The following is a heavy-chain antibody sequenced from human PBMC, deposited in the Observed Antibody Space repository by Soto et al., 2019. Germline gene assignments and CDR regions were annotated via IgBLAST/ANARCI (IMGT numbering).Heavy chain of an antibody. J-gene: IGHJ6*02. D-gene: IGHD5-12*01. CDR1: GGSISSYD. CDR2: IYYSGST. Sequence: SETLSLTCTVSGGSISSYDWSWIRQPPGKGLEWIGYIYYSGSTNYNPSIKSRVTISVDTSKNQFSLKLSSVTAANTAVYYCARVSGYDAGPFNYYYYGMDVWGQGTTVTVSS. CDR3: ARVSGYDAGPFNYYYYGMDV. V-gene: IGHV4-59*01.